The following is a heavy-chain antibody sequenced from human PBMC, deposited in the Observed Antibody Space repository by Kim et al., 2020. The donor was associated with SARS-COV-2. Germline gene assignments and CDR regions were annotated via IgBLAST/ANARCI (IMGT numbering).Heavy chain of an antibody. V-gene: IGHV3-9*01. CDR2: ISWNSGSI. CDR1: GFTFGDYA. J-gene: IGHJ4*02. Sequence: GGSLRLSCAASGFTFGDYAMHWVRQAPGKGLEWVSGISWNSGSIGYADSVKGRFTISRDNAKNSLYLQMNSLRAEDTALYYCAKRDGYNKGRQFDYWGQGTLVTVSS. CDR3: AKRDGYNKGRQFDY. D-gene: IGHD5-12*01.